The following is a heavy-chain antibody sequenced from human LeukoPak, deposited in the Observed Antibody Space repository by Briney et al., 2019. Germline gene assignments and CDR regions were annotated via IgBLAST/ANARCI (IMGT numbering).Heavy chain of an antibody. V-gene: IGHV3-74*01. CDR3: AKVDYYDSSGNYPNWFDP. CDR1: GLTFSTFW. D-gene: IGHD3-22*01. J-gene: IGHJ5*02. Sequence: GGSLRLSCAASGLTFSTFWMHWVRQTPGKGLVWVSRISSDGSTTHYADSVKGRFTISRDNYKNTLYLQMNSLRAEDTAVYYCAKVDYYDSSGNYPNWFDPWGQGTLVTVSS. CDR2: ISSDGSTT.